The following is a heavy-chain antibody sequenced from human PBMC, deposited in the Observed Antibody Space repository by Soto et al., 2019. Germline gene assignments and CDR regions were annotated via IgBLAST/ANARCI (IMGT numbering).Heavy chain of an antibody. D-gene: IGHD1-26*01. CDR3: ARDKGGGIVGGTPFDC. V-gene: IGHV3-33*01. CDR2: IWFDGSNK. Sequence: GGSLRLSCAASGFTFSSYGMQWVRQAPGKGLEWVAVIWFDGSNKYYADSVRGRFTISRDNSKNTLYLQMNSLRVEDSALYYCARDKGGGIVGGTPFDCWGQGTLVTVSS. CDR1: GFTFSSYG. J-gene: IGHJ4*02.